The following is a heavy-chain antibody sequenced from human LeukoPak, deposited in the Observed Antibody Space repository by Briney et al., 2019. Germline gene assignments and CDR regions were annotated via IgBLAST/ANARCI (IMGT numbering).Heavy chain of an antibody. Sequence: SETLSLTCTVSGGSISSYYWSCIRQPPGKGLEWIGYIYYSGSTNYNPSLTSRVTISVDTSKNQFSLKLSSVTAADTAVYYCARAVYCGGDCYSGAFDIWGQGTMVTVSS. V-gene: IGHV4-59*01. CDR2: IYYSGST. J-gene: IGHJ3*02. D-gene: IGHD2-21*02. CDR1: GGSISSYY. CDR3: ARAVYCGGDCYSGAFDI.